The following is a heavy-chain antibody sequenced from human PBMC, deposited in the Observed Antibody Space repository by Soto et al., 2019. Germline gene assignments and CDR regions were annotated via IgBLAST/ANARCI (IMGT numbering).Heavy chain of an antibody. CDR2: MSYDGNQK. CDR1: GFTFSRYA. CDR3: AKDRYFDSYYLES. J-gene: IGHJ4*02. V-gene: IGHV3-30-3*01. Sequence: GGSLRLSCAASGFTFSRYAIHWVRQAPGKGLEWVAVMSYDGNQKHYADSVKGRFTVSRDDSENTVFLQMTSMRPEDTATYYCAKDRYFDSYYLESWVQGTLVTVSA. D-gene: IGHD3-9*01.